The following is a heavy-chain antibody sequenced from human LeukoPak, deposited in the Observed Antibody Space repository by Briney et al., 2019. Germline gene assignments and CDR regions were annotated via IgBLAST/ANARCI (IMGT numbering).Heavy chain of an antibody. Sequence: GGSLRLSCAASGFTFSDYAMTWVRQAPGKGLEWVSITSRGGDTTQYADSVKGRFTISRDNAKNSLYLQMNSLRAEDTALYYCARAKFDSSRYYYRGFDIRGQGTMVTVSS. CDR1: GFTFSDYA. CDR2: TSRGGDTT. J-gene: IGHJ3*02. CDR3: ARAKFDSSRYYYRGFDI. D-gene: IGHD3-22*01. V-gene: IGHV3-23*01.